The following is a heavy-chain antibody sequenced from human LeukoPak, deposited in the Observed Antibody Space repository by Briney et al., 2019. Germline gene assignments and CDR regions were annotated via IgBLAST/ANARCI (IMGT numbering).Heavy chain of an antibody. V-gene: IGHV1-46*01. CDR1: GDTFTIYY. CDR3: ARVSGYSYGRFFDY. J-gene: IGHJ4*02. CDR2: INPSGGST. Sequence: ASVKVSCKASGDTFTIYYIHWVRQAPGQGLEWMGLINPSGGSTRYAQKFQGRVTMTRDTSTSTVYMELSSLRSEDTAVYYCARVSGYSYGRFFDYWGQGTLVTVSS. D-gene: IGHD5-18*01.